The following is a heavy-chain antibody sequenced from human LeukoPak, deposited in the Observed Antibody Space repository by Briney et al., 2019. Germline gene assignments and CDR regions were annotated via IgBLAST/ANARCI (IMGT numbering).Heavy chain of an antibody. CDR1: GFTFSNYW. V-gene: IGHV3-7*05. Sequence: GGSLRLSCAASGFTFSNYWMSWVRQAPGKGLEWVANIRQDGSERNYVDSVRGRFTISRDNAMNSLYLQMNSLRAEDTAVYYCARSITIFGVGNFQHWGQGTLVTVSA. J-gene: IGHJ1*01. D-gene: IGHD3-3*01. CDR3: ARSITIFGVGNFQH. CDR2: IRQDGSER.